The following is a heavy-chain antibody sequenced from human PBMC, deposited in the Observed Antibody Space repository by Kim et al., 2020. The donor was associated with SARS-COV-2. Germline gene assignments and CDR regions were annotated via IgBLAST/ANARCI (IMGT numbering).Heavy chain of an antibody. CDR3: ARDMGRTVRLDAFDI. D-gene: IGHD2-8*02. J-gene: IGHJ3*02. V-gene: IGHV3-66*01. Sequence: DSVKGRFTISRDNSKNTLYLQMSSLRAEDTAVYYCARDMGRTVRLDAFDIWGQGTMVTVSS.